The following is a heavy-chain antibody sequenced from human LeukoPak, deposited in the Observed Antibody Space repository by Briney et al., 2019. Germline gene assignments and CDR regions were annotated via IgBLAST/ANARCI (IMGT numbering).Heavy chain of an antibody. CDR3: TTDPPYSSSWPVY. V-gene: IGHV3-15*01. J-gene: IGHJ4*02. CDR1: GFTFSDAW. D-gene: IGHD6-13*01. CDR2: IKSETDGGTT. Sequence: PGGSLRLSCAASGFTFSDAWMSWVRQAPGKGLEWVGRIKSETDGGTTDYAAPVKGRFTISRDDSKNTLYLQMNSLKTEDTAVYYCTTDPPYSSSWPVYWGQGTLVTVSS.